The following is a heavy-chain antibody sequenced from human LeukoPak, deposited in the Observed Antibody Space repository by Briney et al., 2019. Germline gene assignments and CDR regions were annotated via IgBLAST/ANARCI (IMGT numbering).Heavy chain of an antibody. D-gene: IGHD4-23*01. CDR1: GFTFSSYW. Sequence: GGSLRLSCAASGFTFSSYWMSWVRQAPGKGLEWVANIKQDGNDKYYVDSVKGRFTISRDNAKNSLYLQINSLRAEDTAVYYCARKTVVGSYFDYWGQGTPVTVSS. J-gene: IGHJ4*02. V-gene: IGHV3-7*03. CDR3: ARKTVVGSYFDY. CDR2: IKQDGNDK.